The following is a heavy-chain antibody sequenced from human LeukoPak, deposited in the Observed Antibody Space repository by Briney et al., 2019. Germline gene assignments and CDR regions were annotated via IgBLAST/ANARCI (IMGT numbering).Heavy chain of an antibody. D-gene: IGHD1-14*01. Sequence: GGSLRLSCAASGFTFDDYAMHWVRQAPGKGLEWVSSISTSSTYTYYADSVKGRFTISRDNARNSLFLQMNSLRAGDTAVYYCARGFSGRRGAFDIWGQGTMVTVSS. CDR2: ISTSSTYT. CDR1: GFTFDDYA. CDR3: ARGFSGRRGAFDI. V-gene: IGHV3-21*01. J-gene: IGHJ3*02.